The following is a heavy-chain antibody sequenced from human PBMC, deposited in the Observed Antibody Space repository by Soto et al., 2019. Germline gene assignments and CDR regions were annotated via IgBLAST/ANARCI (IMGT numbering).Heavy chain of an antibody. CDR3: ARRRELWPYYFDY. V-gene: IGHV4-59*08. Sequence: SETLSLTCTVSGGSISSYYWSWIRQPPGKGLEWIGYIYYTGTTNYNPSLKSRVTISVDTSKNQFSLKLSSVTAADTAVYYCARRRELWPYYFDYWGQGTLVTVSS. CDR2: IYYTGTT. D-gene: IGHD5-18*01. CDR1: GGSISSYY. J-gene: IGHJ4*02.